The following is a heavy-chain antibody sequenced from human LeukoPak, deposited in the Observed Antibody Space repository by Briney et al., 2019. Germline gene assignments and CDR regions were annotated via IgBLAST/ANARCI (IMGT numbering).Heavy chain of an antibody. D-gene: IGHD1-1*01. CDR1: GGSFSGYY. CDR2: INHSGST. J-gene: IGHJ3*02. Sequence: SETLSLTCAVYGGSFSGYYWSWIRQPPGKGLEWIGEINHSGSTSYNPSLKSRVTISVDTSKNQFSLKLSSVTAADTAVYYCASVGVQNAFDIWGQGTMVTVSS. CDR3: ASVGVQNAFDI. V-gene: IGHV4-34*01.